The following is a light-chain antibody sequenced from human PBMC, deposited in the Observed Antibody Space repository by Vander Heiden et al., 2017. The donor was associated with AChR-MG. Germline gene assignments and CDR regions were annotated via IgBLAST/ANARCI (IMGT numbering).Light chain of an antibody. CDR1: SSNLESKA. J-gene: IGLJ3*02. CDR2: GNN. V-gene: IGLV1-44*01. Sequence: QSVLPHPPSASGTPGQRVTIPFSGRSSNLESKAVDWYQQLPGTAPKLLMSGNNQRPSGVPDRFSGSKSGTSASLAISGLQSEDEADYYCATWDDSLNGRVFGGGTKLTVL. CDR3: ATWDDSLNGRV.